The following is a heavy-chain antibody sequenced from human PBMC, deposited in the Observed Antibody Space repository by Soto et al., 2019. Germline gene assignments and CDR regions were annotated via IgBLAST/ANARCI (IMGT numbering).Heavy chain of an antibody. J-gene: IGHJ6*02. CDR3: AKERTAPTYYYYGMDV. V-gene: IGHV3-30*18. CDR1: GFTFSSYC. CDR2: ISYDGSNK. D-gene: IGHD1-1*01. Sequence: GGSLRLSCAASGFTFSSYCMHWVRQAPGKGLEWVAVISYDGSNKYYADSVKGRFTISRDNSKNTLYLQMNSLRAEDTAVYYCAKERTAPTYYYYGMDVWGQGTTATVSS.